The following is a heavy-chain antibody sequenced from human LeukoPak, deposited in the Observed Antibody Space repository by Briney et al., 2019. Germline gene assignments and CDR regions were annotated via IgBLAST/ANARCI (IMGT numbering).Heavy chain of an antibody. Sequence: SETLSLTCTVSGGSIGSGDYYWSWIRQPPGKGLVWIGYIYYSGSTYYNPSLKSRVTISVDTSKNQFSLKLSSVTAADTAVYYCAREPYDSSGYVNWFDPWGQGTLVTVSS. CDR2: IYYSGST. CDR1: GGSIGSGDYY. J-gene: IGHJ5*02. V-gene: IGHV4-30-4*08. D-gene: IGHD3-22*01. CDR3: AREPYDSSGYVNWFDP.